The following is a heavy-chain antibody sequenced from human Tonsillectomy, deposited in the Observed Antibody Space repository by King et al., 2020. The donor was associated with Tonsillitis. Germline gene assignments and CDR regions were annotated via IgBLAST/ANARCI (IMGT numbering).Heavy chain of an antibody. CDR3: AGAYYFGSGSYYKRSFDY. CDR1: GGTFSSYV. D-gene: IGHD3-10*01. J-gene: IGHJ4*02. CDR2: IIPIIGIA. Sequence: VQLVQSGAEVKKPGSSVKVSCKASGGTFSSYVISWVRQAPGHGLEWMGGIIPIIGIANYAQKFQGRVTITADKSTSTAYMELGSLRSEDTAVYYCAGAYYFGSGSYYKRSFDYWGQGTLVTVSS. V-gene: IGHV1-69*10.